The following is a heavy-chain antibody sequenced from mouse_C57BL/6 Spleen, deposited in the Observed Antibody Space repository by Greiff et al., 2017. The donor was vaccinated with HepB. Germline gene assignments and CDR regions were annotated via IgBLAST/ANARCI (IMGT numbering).Heavy chain of an antibody. CDR2: ISNGGGST. Sequence: DVQLVESGGGLVQPGGSLKLSCAASGFTFSDYYMYWVRQTPEKRLEWVAYISNGGGSTYYPDTVKGRFTISRDNAKNTLYLQMSRLKSEDTAMYYCARQLTGTRRAMDYWGQGTSVTVSS. D-gene: IGHD4-1*01. J-gene: IGHJ4*01. V-gene: IGHV5-12*01. CDR1: GFTFSDYY. CDR3: ARQLTGTRRAMDY.